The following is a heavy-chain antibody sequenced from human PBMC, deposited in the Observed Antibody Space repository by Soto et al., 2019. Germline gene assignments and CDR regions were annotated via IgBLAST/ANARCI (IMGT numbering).Heavy chain of an antibody. J-gene: IGHJ6*03. CDR1: GGSISGYY. V-gene: IGHV4-59*01. CDR2: IYYNGST. D-gene: IGHD2-21*01. CDR3: ARKIEDWAPDYYYYYYMDV. Sequence: SETLSLTCTVSGGSISGYYWSWIRQPPGRGLEWIGYIYYNGSTNYNASLKSRVTISVDTAKNQFSLKLTSVTAADTAVYYCARKIEDWAPDYYYYYYMDVWGKGTTVTVSS.